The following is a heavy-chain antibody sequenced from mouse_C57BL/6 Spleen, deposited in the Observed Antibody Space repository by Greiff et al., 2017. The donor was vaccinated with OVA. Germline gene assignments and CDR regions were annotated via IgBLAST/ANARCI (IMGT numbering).Heavy chain of an antibody. Sequence: EVQLQQSGAELVRPGASVKLSCTASGFNIKDDYMHWVKQRPEQGLEWIGWIDPENGDTEYASKFQGKATITADTSSNTAYLQLSSLTSEDTAVYYCTTWGHYYGSRYFDVWGTGTTVTVSS. CDR1: GFNIKDDY. D-gene: IGHD1-1*01. J-gene: IGHJ1*03. CDR2: IDPENGDT. V-gene: IGHV14-4*01. CDR3: TTWGHYYGSRYFDV.